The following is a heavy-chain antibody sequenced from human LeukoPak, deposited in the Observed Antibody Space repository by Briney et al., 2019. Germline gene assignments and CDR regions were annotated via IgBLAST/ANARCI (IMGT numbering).Heavy chain of an antibody. CDR2: IYYSGST. V-gene: IGHV4-59*08. J-gene: IGHJ3*02. CDR1: GYSITSGYY. Sequence: SETLSLTCTVSGYSITSGYYWSWIRQPPGKGLEWIGYIYYSGSTNYNPSLKSRVTISVDTSKNQFSLKLSPVTAADTAVYYCARQGGVLLWFGEFYAFDIWGQGTMVTVSS. CDR3: ARQGGVLLWFGEFYAFDI. D-gene: IGHD3-10*01.